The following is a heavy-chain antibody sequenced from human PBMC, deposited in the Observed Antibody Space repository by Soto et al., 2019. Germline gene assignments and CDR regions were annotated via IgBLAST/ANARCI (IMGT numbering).Heavy chain of an antibody. CDR3: ARSPRSSPYFDF. D-gene: IGHD6-13*01. Sequence: GESLKISCQCAGYTFSNFWIRWVSQLPGQGLEWMGIIYPGDHETRYSPSFLGKVTISAETSINTAYLQWSSLEASDSAFYFCARSPRSSPYFDFWGQGALVTVSS. CDR2: IYPGDHET. V-gene: IGHV5-51*01. J-gene: IGHJ4*02. CDR1: GYTFSNFW.